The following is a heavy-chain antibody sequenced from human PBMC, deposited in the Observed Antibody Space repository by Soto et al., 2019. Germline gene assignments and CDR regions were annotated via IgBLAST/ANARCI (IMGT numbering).Heavy chain of an antibody. CDR2: IYYSGST. CDR3: ARGLTGTTFDY. D-gene: IGHD1-7*01. CDR1: GGSISSYY. J-gene: IGHJ4*02. Sequence: QVQLQESGPGLVKPSETLSLTCTVAGGSISSYYWSWICQPPGKGLEWIGHIYYSGSTNYNLSLESRVTISVDTSKKQVSLEVSSVTAADTAVYYCARGLTGTTFDYWGQGTMVTVSS. V-gene: IGHV4-59*01.